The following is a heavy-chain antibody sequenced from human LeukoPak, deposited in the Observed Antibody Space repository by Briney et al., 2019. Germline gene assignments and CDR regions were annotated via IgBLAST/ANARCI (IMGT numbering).Heavy chain of an antibody. Sequence: ASVKVSCKASGYTFTNYHINWVRHATGQGLEWMGWMNPNNGDSGYPQKFQGRVTITRDTSISTSYMELRSLRSDDTAVYFCARTTSFTASGYDYWGQGTLVTVSS. CDR1: GYTFTNYH. CDR3: ARTTSFTASGYDY. V-gene: IGHV1-8*03. D-gene: IGHD6-25*01. CDR2: MNPNNGDS. J-gene: IGHJ4*02.